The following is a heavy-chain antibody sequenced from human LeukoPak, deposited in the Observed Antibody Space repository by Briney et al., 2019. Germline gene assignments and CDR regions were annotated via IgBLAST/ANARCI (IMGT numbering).Heavy chain of an antibody. J-gene: IGHJ4*02. CDR3: APEGDGYILFDY. CDR2: ISYDGSNK. Sequence: GGSLRLSCAASGFTFSSYGMHWVRQAPGKGLEWVAVISYDGSNKYYADSVKGRFTISRDNSKNTLYLQMNSLRVEDTAVYYCAPEGDGYILFDYWGQGTLVTVSS. V-gene: IGHV3-30*03. CDR1: GFTFSSYG. D-gene: IGHD5-24*01.